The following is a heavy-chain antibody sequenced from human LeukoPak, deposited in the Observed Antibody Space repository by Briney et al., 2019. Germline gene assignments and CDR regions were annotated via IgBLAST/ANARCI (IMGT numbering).Heavy chain of an antibody. CDR2: ISGSGGST. Sequence: QRGGSLRLSCAASGFTFSSYAMSWVRQAPGKGLEWVSAISGSGGSTYYADSVKGRFTISRDNSKNTLYLQMNSLRAEDTAVYYCAKAPRNNHYYHSGYFDYWGQGTLVTVSS. D-gene: IGHD3-22*01. J-gene: IGHJ4*02. CDR1: GFTFSSYA. CDR3: AKAPRNNHYYHSGYFDY. V-gene: IGHV3-23*01.